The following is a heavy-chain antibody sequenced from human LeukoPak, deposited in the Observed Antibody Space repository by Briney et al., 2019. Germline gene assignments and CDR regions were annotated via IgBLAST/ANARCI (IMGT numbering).Heavy chain of an antibody. CDR2: ISYDGSDK. Sequence: GESLRLSCAASGFTFSSYGMHWVRQAPGKGLEWVAVISYDGSDKYYADSVKGRFTISRDNSKNTLYLQMNSLRAEGTAVYYCARPAGTYDYSYGMDVWGQGTTVTVSS. V-gene: IGHV3-30-3*01. D-gene: IGHD6-19*01. CDR1: GFTFSSYG. CDR3: ARPAGTYDYSYGMDV. J-gene: IGHJ6*02.